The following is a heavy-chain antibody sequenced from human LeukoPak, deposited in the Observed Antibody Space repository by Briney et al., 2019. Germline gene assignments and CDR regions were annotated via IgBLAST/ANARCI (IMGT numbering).Heavy chain of an antibody. V-gene: IGHV3-21*01. D-gene: IGHD2-15*01. J-gene: IGHJ6*03. CDR1: GFTFNNYN. CDR3: ARGTAALMDV. Sequence: GGSLRLSCAASGFTFNNYNMNWVRQAPGKGLEWVSSISYSSNYIYYADSVKGRFTISRDNAKNSLYLQMNSLRAEDTAVYYCARGTAALMDVWGKGTTVTVSS. CDR2: ISYSSNYI.